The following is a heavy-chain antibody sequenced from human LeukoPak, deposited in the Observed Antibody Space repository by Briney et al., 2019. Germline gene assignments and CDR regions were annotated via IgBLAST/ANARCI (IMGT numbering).Heavy chain of an antibody. CDR2: INHSGST. J-gene: IGHJ5*02. CDR1: GGSFSGYY. CDR3: ARQRRFYSRSWYGAYGWFDP. Sequence: SETLSPTCAVYGGSFSGYYWSWIRQPPGKGLEWIGEINHSGSTNYNPSLKSRVTISVDTSKNQFSLKLSSVTAADTAVYYCARQRRFYSRSWYGAYGWFDPWGQGTLVTVSS. D-gene: IGHD6-13*01. V-gene: IGHV4-34*01.